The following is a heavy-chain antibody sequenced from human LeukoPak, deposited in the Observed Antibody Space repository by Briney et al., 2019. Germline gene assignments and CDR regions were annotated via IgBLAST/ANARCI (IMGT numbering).Heavy chain of an antibody. J-gene: IGHJ6*03. CDR1: GGTFSSYA. D-gene: IGHD6-13*01. CDR3: ARAVSWTDYYYYMDV. Sequence: GSSVKVSCKASGGTFSSYAISWVRQAPGQGLEWMGGIIPIFGTANYAQKFQGRVTITADKSTSTAYMELSSLRSEDTAVYYCARAVSWTDYYYYMDVWGKGTTVTVSS. CDR2: IIPIFGTA. V-gene: IGHV1-69*06.